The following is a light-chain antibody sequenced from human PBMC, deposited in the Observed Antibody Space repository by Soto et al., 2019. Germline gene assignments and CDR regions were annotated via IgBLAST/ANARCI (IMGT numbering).Light chain of an antibody. J-gene: IGKJ5*01. Sequence: EIVLTQSPATLSLSPGERATLSCRASQSVSSYLAWYQQKPGQAPRLLIYDASNMANGIPARFSGSGSGTDFTLTISSLEPEDFAVYYCQQRSNLITFGQGTRLEIK. CDR3: QQRSNLIT. CDR1: QSVSSY. V-gene: IGKV3-11*01. CDR2: DAS.